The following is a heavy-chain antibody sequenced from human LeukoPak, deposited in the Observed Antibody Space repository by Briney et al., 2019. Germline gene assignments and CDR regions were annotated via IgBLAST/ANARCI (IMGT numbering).Heavy chain of an antibody. CDR2: INTNTGNP. V-gene: IGHV7-4-1*02. J-gene: IGHJ4*02. CDR1: GYTFTDYP. CDR3: ARATKVAVAATGRYFDY. D-gene: IGHD6-19*01. Sequence: GASVKVSCKASGYTFTDYPMNWVRQAPGQGLEWMGWINTNTGNPTYAQGFTGRFVFSLDTSVSTAYLQISSLKAEDTAVYYCARATKVAVAATGRYFDYWGQGTLVTVSS.